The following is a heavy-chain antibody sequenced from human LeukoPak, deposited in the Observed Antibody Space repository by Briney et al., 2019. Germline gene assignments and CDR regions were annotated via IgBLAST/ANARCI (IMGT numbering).Heavy chain of an antibody. CDR3: ARHDGPGSYYYYYGMDV. J-gene: IGHJ6*02. Sequence: KPGESLRIACKGSGYSFTSYWISWVRQMPGKGLEWMGRIDPSDSYTNYSPSFQGHVTISADKSISTAYLQWSSLKASDTAMYYCARHDGPGSYYYYYGMDVWGQGTMVTVSS. V-gene: IGHV5-10-1*01. D-gene: IGHD3-10*01. CDR1: GYSFTSYW. CDR2: IDPSDSYT.